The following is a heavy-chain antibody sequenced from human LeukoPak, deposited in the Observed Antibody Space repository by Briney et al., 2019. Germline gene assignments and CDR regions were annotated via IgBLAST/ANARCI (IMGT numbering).Heavy chain of an antibody. J-gene: IGHJ4*02. CDR1: GLTFSSYN. Sequence: GGSLRLSCAASGLTFSSYNMNWVRQAPGKGLEWVSAISADGASAYYADSVKGRFTISRDNSKNTLYLQMNSLRAEDTAVYYCARGRGVGVQLWPYYFDYWGQGILVTVSS. CDR2: ISADGASA. D-gene: IGHD5-18*01. V-gene: IGHV3-23*01. CDR3: ARGRGVGVQLWPYYFDY.